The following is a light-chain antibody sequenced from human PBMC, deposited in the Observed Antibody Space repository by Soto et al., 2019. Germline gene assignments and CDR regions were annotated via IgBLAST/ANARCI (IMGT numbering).Light chain of an antibody. CDR3: SSYSISTAYL. J-gene: IGLJ1*01. V-gene: IGLV2-14*01. CDR1: SSDVGGYDY. CDR2: EVN. Sequence: QSVLTQPPSLSGSPGQSVTISCTGTSSDVGGYDYVSWYQLHPGKAPKLMVFEVNNRPSGVSYRFSGSKSGNTASLTISGLQAEDEADYFCSSYSISTAYLFGTGTKVTVL.